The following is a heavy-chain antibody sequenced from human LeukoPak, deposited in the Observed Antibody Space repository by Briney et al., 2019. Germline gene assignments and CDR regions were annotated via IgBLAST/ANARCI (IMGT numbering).Heavy chain of an antibody. Sequence: SETLSLTCAVYGGSFSGYSWSWIRQPPGKGLEWIGEINHSGSTNYNPPLKSRVTISVDTSKNQFSLKLSSVTAADTAVYYCARGDYGDYVPNPYFDYWGQRTLVTVSS. V-gene: IGHV4-34*01. CDR1: GGSFSGYS. CDR2: INHSGST. CDR3: ARGDYGDYVPNPYFDY. J-gene: IGHJ4*02. D-gene: IGHD4-17*01.